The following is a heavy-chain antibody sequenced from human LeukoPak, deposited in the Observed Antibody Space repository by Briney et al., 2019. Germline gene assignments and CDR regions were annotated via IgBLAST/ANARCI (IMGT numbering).Heavy chain of an antibody. J-gene: IGHJ5*02. Sequence: SETLSLTCTVSGYSISSGYYWGWIRQPPGKGLEWIGSIYHSGSTYYNPSLKSRVTISVDTSKNQFSLKLSSVTAADTAVYYCARGYEYCSSTSCYVNYLRFDPWGQGTLVTVSS. D-gene: IGHD2-2*01. CDR1: GYSISSGYY. CDR3: ARGYEYCSSTSCYVNYLRFDP. V-gene: IGHV4-38-2*02. CDR2: IYHSGST.